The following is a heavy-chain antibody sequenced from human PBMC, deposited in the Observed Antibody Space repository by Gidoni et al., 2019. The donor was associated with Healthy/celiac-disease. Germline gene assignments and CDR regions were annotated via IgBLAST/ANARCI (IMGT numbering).Heavy chain of an antibody. D-gene: IGHD3-10*01. CDR1: GFPFSSYA. CDR2: ISYDGSNK. J-gene: IGHJ5*02. CDR3: ARDKLLWFGGSQFDP. V-gene: IGHV3-30-3*01. Sequence: QVQLVASGGGVVEPGRALRLSCAASGFPFSSYAMHWVRQAPGKGLGWVAVISYDGSNKYYADSVKGRFTISRDNSKNTLYLQMNSLRAEDTAVYYCARDKLLWFGGSQFDPWGQGTLVTVSS.